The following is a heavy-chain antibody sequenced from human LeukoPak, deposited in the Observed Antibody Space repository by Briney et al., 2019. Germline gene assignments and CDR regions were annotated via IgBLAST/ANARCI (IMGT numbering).Heavy chain of an antibody. J-gene: IGHJ3*02. D-gene: IGHD3-10*01. CDR3: ARAFIRAFDI. V-gene: IGHV4-38-2*02. CDR2: IYHSGST. CDR1: GGSIGSYY. Sequence: KPSETLSLTCTVSGGSIGSYYWTWIRQPPGKGLEWIGSIYHSGSTYYNPSLKSRVTISVDTSKNQFSLKLSSVTAADTAVYYCARAFIRAFDIWGQGTMVTVSS.